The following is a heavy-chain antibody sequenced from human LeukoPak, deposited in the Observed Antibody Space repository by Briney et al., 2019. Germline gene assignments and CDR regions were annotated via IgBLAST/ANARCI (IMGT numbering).Heavy chain of an antibody. J-gene: IGHJ4*02. CDR2: ISGSGGST. V-gene: IGHV3-23*01. Sequence: SGGSLRLSYAASGFTFSSYAMSWVCQAPGKGLEWVSAISGSGGSTYYADSVKGRFTISRDNSKNTLYLQMNSLRAEDTAVYYCAKDAEYYDILTGYHTPPDYWGQGTLVTVSS. D-gene: IGHD3-9*01. CDR1: GFTFSSYA. CDR3: AKDAEYYDILTGYHTPPDY.